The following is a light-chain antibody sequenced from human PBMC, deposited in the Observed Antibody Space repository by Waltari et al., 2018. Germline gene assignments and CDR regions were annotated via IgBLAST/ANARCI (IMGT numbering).Light chain of an antibody. V-gene: IGKV3-20*01. CDR1: QCVTRN. J-gene: IGKJ3*01. CDR2: GAS. Sequence: ILLTQSPSNLSLSPGERATRSCRASQCVTRNLAWYQQKPGQAPMLLISGASNRATGIPDRFSASGSGTHFTLTISRLGPEDFAVYYCQQYGTSPTFGPGTKVDVK. CDR3: QQYGTSPT.